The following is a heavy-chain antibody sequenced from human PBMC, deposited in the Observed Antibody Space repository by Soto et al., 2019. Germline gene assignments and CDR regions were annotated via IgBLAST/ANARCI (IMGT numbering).Heavy chain of an antibody. J-gene: IGHJ4*02. V-gene: IGHV3-74*01. CDR2: IDEYGNTI. Sequence: GGSLRLSCAASGFTFSSYWMHWVRQVPGKGLLWVSRIDEYGNTINYADSVKGRFTISRDNARSTLYLEMNSLRAEDTALYYCTRDIGGKGAYWGPGTLVTVSS. CDR3: TRDIGGKGAY. D-gene: IGHD3-10*01. CDR1: GFTFSSYW.